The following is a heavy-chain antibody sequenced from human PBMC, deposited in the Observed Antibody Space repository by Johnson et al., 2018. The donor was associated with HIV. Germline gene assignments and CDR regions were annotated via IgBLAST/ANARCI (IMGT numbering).Heavy chain of an antibody. CDR1: GFTFDDYA. Sequence: VQLVESGGGLVQPGRSLRLSYAASGFTFDDYAMHWVRQAPGKGLEWVSGISWNSGSIGYADSVKGRFTISRDNAKNSLSLQMNSLRAEDTALYYCAKDHYYYDSSGSILGAFDIWGQGTMVTVSS. CDR2: ISWNSGSI. J-gene: IGHJ3*02. CDR3: AKDHYYYDSSGSILGAFDI. D-gene: IGHD3-22*01. V-gene: IGHV3-9*01.